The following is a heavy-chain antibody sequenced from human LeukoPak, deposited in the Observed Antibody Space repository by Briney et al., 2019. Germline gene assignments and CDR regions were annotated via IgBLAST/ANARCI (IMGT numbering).Heavy chain of an antibody. J-gene: IGHJ4*02. CDR2: ISGSGGST. D-gene: IGHD5-24*01. Sequence: PGGSLRLSCAASGFTFSSYAMSWVRQAPGKGLEWVSAISGSGGSTYYADSVKGRFTISRDNSKNTLYLQMNSLRAEDTAVYYCAKGRSVEMATSPHDYWGQGTLVTVSS. CDR3: AKGRSVEMATSPHDY. CDR1: GFTFSSYA. V-gene: IGHV3-23*01.